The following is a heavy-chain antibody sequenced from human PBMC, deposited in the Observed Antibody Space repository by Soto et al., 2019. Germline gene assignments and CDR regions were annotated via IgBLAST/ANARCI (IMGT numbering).Heavy chain of an antibody. V-gene: IGHV3-73*01. Sequence: EVQLVESGGGLVQPGGSLKLSCAASGFTFSGSAMHWVRQASGKGLEWVGRIRSKPNNYATAYGASVKGRFTISRDDSKNTAYLQMNSLNTEDTAVYYCSRQASDLWSGKPQYYIDVWGKGTTVTVSS. J-gene: IGHJ6*03. CDR2: IRSKPNNYAT. CDR3: SRQASDLWSGKPQYYIDV. D-gene: IGHD3-3*01. CDR1: GFTFSGSA.